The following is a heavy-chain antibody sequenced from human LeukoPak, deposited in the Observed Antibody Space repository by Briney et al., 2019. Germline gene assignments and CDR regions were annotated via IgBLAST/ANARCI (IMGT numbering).Heavy chain of an antibody. CDR3: AGSPLDQLVYYYYYMDV. CDR1: GFTFSDYC. V-gene: IGHV3-11*01. Sequence: GGSLRLSCAASGFTFSDYCMSWIRQAPGKGLEWVSYISSSGSTIYYADSVKGRFTISRDNAKNSLYLQMNSLRAEDTAVYYCAGSPLDQLVYYYYYMDVWGKGTTVTVSS. D-gene: IGHD5-24*01. CDR2: ISSSGSTI. J-gene: IGHJ6*03.